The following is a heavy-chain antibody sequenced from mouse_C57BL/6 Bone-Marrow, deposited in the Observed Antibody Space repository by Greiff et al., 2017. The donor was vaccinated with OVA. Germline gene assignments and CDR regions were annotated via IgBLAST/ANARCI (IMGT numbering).Heavy chain of an antibody. D-gene: IGHD2-5*01. CDR1: GYTFTSYT. Sequence: EVQLQQSGAELARPGASVKMSCKASGYTFTSYTMHWVKQRPGQGLEWIGWIDPENGDTEYASKFQGKATITADTSSNTAYLQLSSLTSEDTAVYYCTYSNYVYWGQGTTLTVSS. CDR2: IDPENGDT. J-gene: IGHJ2*01. CDR3: TYSNYVY. V-gene: IGHV14-4*01.